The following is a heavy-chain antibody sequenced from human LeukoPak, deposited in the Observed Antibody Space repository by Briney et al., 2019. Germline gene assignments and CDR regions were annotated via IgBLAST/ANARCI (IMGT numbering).Heavy chain of an antibody. V-gene: IGHV4-4*09. CDR2: IYTSGST. CDR3: ARYYYDSSGYFDY. CDR1: GGSISSYY. J-gene: IGHJ4*02. D-gene: IGHD3-22*01. Sequence: PSETLSLTCTVSGGSISSYYWRWIRQPPGKGLEWIGYIYTSGSTNYNPSLKSRVTISVDTSKNQFSLKLSSVTAADTAVYYCARYYYDSSGYFDYWGQGTLVTVSS.